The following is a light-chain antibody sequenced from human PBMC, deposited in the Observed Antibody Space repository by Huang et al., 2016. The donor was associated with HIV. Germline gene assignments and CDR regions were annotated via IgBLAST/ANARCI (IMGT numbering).Light chain of an antibody. V-gene: IGKV3-11*01. CDR1: QNINNF. CDR3: QQRTNWPRSIT. Sequence: EIVLTQSPATLSLSPGESATVSCRASQNINNFLAWYQQTPCHPPRLLIYDASTGASGIPARFSGSGSGADFTLMISSLEPEDFAVYYCQQRTNWPRSITFGQGTRLEI. J-gene: IGKJ5*01. CDR2: DAS.